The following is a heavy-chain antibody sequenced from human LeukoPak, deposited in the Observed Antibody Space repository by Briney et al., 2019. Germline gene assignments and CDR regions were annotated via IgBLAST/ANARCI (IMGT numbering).Heavy chain of an antibody. CDR3: ARLKDDVTKLDY. D-gene: IGHD2-8*01. V-gene: IGHV3-7*01. J-gene: IGHJ4*02. CDR2: INQDGSQK. CDR1: GFTFSTYW. Sequence: GGSLRLSCAASGFTFSTYWMSWVRQAPGKGLEWVANINQDGSQKRYVDSVQGRFTISRDNTKNSLFLQMNSLRAEDTAVYYCARLKDDVTKLDYWGQGTLITVSS.